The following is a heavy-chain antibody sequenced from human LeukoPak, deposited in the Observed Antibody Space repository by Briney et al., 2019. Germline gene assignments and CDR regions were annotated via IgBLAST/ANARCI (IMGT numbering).Heavy chain of an antibody. J-gene: IGHJ3*02. V-gene: IGHV3-23*01. CDR1: AFTLSNYT. Sequence: QPGGSLRLSCTASAFTLSNYTMNWVRQAPGTGLEWVSSISRSSGVTHYADSVKGRFSISRDTSRNTLYLQVNSLRAEDTAIYYCAKSFYDSSGFSHDAFDIWGQGTMVTVSS. CDR3: AKSFYDSSGFSHDAFDI. CDR2: ISRSSGVT. D-gene: IGHD3-22*01.